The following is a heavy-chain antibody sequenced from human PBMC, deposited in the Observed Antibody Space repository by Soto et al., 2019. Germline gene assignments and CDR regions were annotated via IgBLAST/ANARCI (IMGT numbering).Heavy chain of an antibody. CDR1: GYTFTSYG. CDR3: ARDSSGSATFDY. Sequence: QVQLVQSGGEVKKPGASVKVSCKASGYTFTSYGISWVRQAPGQGREWIGWTSAYMVTNYGQKFQGRVTMTTDTSTSTAYMELRSLRADDTALYYCARDSSGSATFDYWGQGTLVTVSS. J-gene: IGHJ4*02. CDR2: TSAYMVT. V-gene: IGHV1-18*01. D-gene: IGHD6-19*01.